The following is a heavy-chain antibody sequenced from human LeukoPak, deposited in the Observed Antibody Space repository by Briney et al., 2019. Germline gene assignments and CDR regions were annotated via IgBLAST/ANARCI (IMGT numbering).Heavy chain of an antibody. J-gene: IGHJ4*02. Sequence: ASVKVSCKASGYTFTGYDMHCVRQAPGQGLQWMGWINQNSCGTNYAQKLQGRVTMTTDTSTSTAYMELRSLRSDDTAVYYCARDQSLLPYYYDSSDYAPFDYWGQGTLVTVPS. CDR2: INQNSCGT. D-gene: IGHD3-22*01. V-gene: IGHV1-2*02. CDR3: ARDQSLLPYYYDSSDYAPFDY. CDR1: GYTFTGYD.